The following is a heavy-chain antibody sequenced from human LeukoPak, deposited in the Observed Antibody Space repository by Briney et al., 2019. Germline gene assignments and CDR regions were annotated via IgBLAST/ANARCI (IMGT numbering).Heavy chain of an antibody. CDR2: IWSDGTNK. CDR3: AKDAQRGFDYSNSLEY. D-gene: IGHD4-11*01. Sequence: GGSLRLSCAASGFTFSHFGFHWVRQAPGKGLEWVAVIWSDGTNKYYGDSVKGRFIIHRDDSQNTVYLQMNSLRAEDTAIYYCAKDAQRGFDYSNSLEYWGQGSPVTVSS. CDR1: GFTFSHFG. J-gene: IGHJ4*02. V-gene: IGHV3-33*06.